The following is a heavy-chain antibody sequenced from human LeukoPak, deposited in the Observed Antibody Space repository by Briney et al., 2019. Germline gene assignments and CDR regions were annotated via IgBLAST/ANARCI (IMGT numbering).Heavy chain of an antibody. J-gene: IGHJ5*02. Sequence: KASETLSLTCTVSGGSISSSSYYWGWIRQPPGKGLEWIGSIYYSGSTYYNPSLKSRVTISVDTSKNQFSLKLSSVTAADTAVYYCARDRSGYSANWFDPWGQGTLVTVSS. CDR3: ARDRSGYSANWFDP. D-gene: IGHD2-15*01. V-gene: IGHV4-39*07. CDR2: IYYSGST. CDR1: GGSISSSSYY.